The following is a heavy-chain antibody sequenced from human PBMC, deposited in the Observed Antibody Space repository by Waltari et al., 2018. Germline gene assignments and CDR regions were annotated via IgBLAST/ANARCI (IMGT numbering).Heavy chain of an antibody. Sequence: EVQLVESGGGLVQPGGSLRLSCAASGFTVSSNYMSWVRQAPGKGLEWCSVIYSGGSTYYADSVKGRFTISRDNSKNTLYLQMNSLRAEDTAVYYCAREGIAAAGMGYFDYWGQGTLVTVSS. CDR3: AREGIAAAGMGYFDY. CDR2: IYSGGST. CDR1: GFTVSSNY. D-gene: IGHD6-13*01. V-gene: IGHV3-66*02. J-gene: IGHJ4*02.